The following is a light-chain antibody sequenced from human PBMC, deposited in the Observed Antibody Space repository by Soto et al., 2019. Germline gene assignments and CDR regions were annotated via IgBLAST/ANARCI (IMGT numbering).Light chain of an antibody. CDR1: QSISSY. V-gene: IGKV1-39*01. J-gene: IGKJ5*01. CDR2: AAS. CDR3: QQSYSPSIT. Sequence: DIQMTQSPSSQSPSVVYRVTITCLAIQSISSYLNWYHQKPGKAPNLLIYAASSLQSGVPSRFSGSGSGTEFTHTISSLQPEHFATYYCQQSYSPSITFGQGTRLEIK.